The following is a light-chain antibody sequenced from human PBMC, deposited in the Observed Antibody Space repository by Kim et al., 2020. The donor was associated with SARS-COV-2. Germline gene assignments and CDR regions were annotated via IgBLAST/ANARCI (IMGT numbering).Light chain of an antibody. V-gene: IGLV1-47*01. J-gene: IGLJ3*02. CDR1: SSNIGSHY. CDR3: AAWDDSVRGL. Sequence: QSVLTQPPSASGTPGQRVTISCSGSSSNIGSHYVYWYQQLPGTAPKLLIYRNNQRPSGVPDRFSGSKSGTSASLAISGLRSEDEAEYYCAAWDDSVRGLFGGGTQLTV. CDR2: RNN.